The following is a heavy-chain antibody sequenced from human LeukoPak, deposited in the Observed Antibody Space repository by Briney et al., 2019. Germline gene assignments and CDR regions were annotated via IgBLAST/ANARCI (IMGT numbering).Heavy chain of an antibody. CDR2: IFPGDSDT. J-gene: IGHJ4*02. D-gene: IGHD3-10*01. CDR1: GYSFTSYW. V-gene: IGHV5-51*01. Sequence: GESLKISCRASGYSFTSYWIGWMRQIPGKGLEWMGVIFPGDSDTTYSPSFQGQVIISVDKSISTAYLQWRTLKTSDTAIYYCARSNSGYDYRSAFDLWGQGSLVTVSS. CDR3: ARSNSGYDYRSAFDL.